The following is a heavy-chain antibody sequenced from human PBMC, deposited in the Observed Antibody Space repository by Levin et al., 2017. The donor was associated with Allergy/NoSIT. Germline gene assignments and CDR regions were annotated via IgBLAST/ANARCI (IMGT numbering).Heavy chain of an antibody. CDR1: GFAFSRFW. CDR2: IKPDGSET. Sequence: GGSLRLSCAASGFAFSRFWLSWVRQAPGKGLEWVAIIKPDGSETYYVDSVKGRFTISRDNAKNSLYLQMSGLRAEDTAFYFCVRDDRGGLQFLEWLPRTPSCDSWGQGTLVTVTS. CDR3: VRDDRGGLQFLEWLPRTPSCDS. D-gene: IGHD3-3*01. J-gene: IGHJ4*02. V-gene: IGHV3-7*03.